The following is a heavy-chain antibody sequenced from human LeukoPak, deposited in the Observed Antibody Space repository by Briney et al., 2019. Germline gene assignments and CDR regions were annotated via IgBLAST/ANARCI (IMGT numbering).Heavy chain of an antibody. D-gene: IGHD5-18*01. CDR2: IYPDDSDT. J-gene: IGHJ6*02. CDR1: GDPFPKYW. V-gene: IGHV5-51*01. Sequence: GESLKISCSGSGDPFPKYWIAWVRQMPGKGLEWMGTIYPDDSDTRYSPSFQGHVTISADKSISTAFLQWSSLKASDTAIYYCARLRGPLIHGIRYGLDVWGQGTTVTVSS. CDR3: ARLRGPLIHGIRYGLDV.